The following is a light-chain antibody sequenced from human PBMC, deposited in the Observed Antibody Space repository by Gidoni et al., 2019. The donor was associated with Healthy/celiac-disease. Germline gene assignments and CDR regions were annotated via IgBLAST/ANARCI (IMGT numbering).Light chain of an antibody. J-gene: IGKJ5*01. V-gene: IGKV3D-15*03. CDR3: QQYNNWPRGT. CDR2: GAS. CDR1: QSVSSN. Sequence: EVVMSQSPATLSVSPGERATLSCRASQSVSSNLAWYQQKPGQAPRLLIYGASIRATGIPARFSGSGSVTEFTLTISILQLEDFAVYYCQQYNNWPRGTFGQGTRLEIK.